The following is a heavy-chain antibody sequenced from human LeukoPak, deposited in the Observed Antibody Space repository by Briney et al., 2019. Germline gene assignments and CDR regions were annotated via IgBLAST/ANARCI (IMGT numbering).Heavy chain of an antibody. V-gene: IGHV3-21*01. CDR2: ISSSSSYI. CDR3: ARGHTAVTRHFDF. Sequence: GGSLRLSCAASGFTFSSYSMNWVRQAPGKGLEWVSSISSSSSYIYYADSVKGRFTISRDDAKNLLYLDMNSLRAEDAAVYCCARGHTAVTRHFDFWGQGTLVTVSS. CDR1: GFTFSSYS. D-gene: IGHD4-17*01. J-gene: IGHJ4*02.